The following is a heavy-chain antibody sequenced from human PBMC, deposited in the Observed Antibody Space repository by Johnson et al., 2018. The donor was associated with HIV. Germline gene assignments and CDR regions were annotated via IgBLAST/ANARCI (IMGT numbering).Heavy chain of an antibody. CDR2: ISYDGSNK. D-gene: IGHD3-22*01. J-gene: IGHJ3*02. V-gene: IGHV3-30-3*01. CDR1: GFTFSSYA. Sequence: QVQLVESGGGVVQPGRSLRLSCAASGFTFSSYAMHWVRQAPGKGLEWVAVISYDGSNKYYADSVKGRFTLSRDNAKNSLYLQMNSLRAEDTALYYCARGRYYYDSSGSDAFDIWGQGTMVTVSS. CDR3: ARGRYYYDSSGSDAFDI.